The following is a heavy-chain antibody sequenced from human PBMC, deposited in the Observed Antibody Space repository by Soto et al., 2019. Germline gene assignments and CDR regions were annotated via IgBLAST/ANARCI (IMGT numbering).Heavy chain of an antibody. Sequence: QVQLVQSGAEVKKPGASAKLSCKASGYTFSNYAIHWVRQAPGQRLEWLGWISADTGNTNYSQKFQRRVTFTRDTSASTVYMELSRLTSEDTHVYYCARDRGPYCSGNKCFVYYFYAMDVWGQGTTVTVSS. CDR1: GYTFSNYA. CDR2: ISADTGNT. D-gene: IGHD2-15*01. CDR3: ARDRGPYCSGNKCFVYYFYAMDV. J-gene: IGHJ6*02. V-gene: IGHV1-3*01.